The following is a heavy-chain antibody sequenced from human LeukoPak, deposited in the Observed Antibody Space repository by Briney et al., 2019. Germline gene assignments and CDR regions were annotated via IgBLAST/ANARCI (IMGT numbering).Heavy chain of an antibody. CDR1: GFTFSTYW. CDR2: IKEDGSVN. J-gene: IGHJ4*02. V-gene: IGHV3-7*01. Sequence: GGSLRLSCAASGFTFSTYWMSWVRQAPGKGLEWVANIKEDGSVNAYVDSVKGRFTISRDNAKNSLDLQMHSLRVDDAAVYYCARLSTVVTFDYWGQGTLVIVSS. CDR3: ARLSTVVTFDY. D-gene: IGHD4-23*01.